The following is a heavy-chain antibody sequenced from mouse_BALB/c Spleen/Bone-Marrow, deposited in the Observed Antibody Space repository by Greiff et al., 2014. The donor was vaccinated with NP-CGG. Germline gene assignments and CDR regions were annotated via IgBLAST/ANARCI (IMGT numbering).Heavy chain of an antibody. CDR1: GFTFSDYY. CDR2: ISDGGSYT. J-gene: IGHJ2*01. Sequence: EVQGVESGGGLVKPGGSLKLSCAASGFTFSDYYMYWVRQTPEKRLEWVATISDGGSYTYYPDSVEGRFTISRDNAKNNLYLQMSSLKSEDTAMYYCARGSSYFDYWGQGTTLTVSS. CDR3: ARGSSYFDY. V-gene: IGHV5-4*02. D-gene: IGHD1-1*01.